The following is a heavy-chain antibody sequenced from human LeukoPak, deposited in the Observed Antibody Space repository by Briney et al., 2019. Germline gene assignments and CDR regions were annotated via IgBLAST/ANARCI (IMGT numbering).Heavy chain of an antibody. V-gene: IGHV4-34*01. J-gene: IGHJ5*02. CDR2: INHSGST. CDR3: ARGPNQRLKKTVWFDP. D-gene: IGHD3-16*01. Sequence: SETLSLTCAVYGGSFSGYYWSWIRQPPGKGLEWIGEINHSGSTNYNPSLKSRVTISVDTSKNQFSLKLSSVTAADTAVYYCARGPNQRLKKTVWFDPWGQGTLVTVSS. CDR1: GGSFSGYY.